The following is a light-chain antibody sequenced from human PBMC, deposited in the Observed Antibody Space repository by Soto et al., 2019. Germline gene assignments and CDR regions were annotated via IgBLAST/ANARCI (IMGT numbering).Light chain of an antibody. J-gene: IGLJ3*02. CDR2: SNN. CDR3: QSYGSTAWV. V-gene: IGLV1-40*01. Sequence: QAVVTQPPSVSGAPGQTVTISCTGSSSNIGAGYDVHWYQQLPGTAPKLLISSNNNRPSGVPDRFSASKSGTSASLAITGLQAEDEAEYYCQSYGSTAWVFGGGTKVTVL. CDR1: SSNIGAGYD.